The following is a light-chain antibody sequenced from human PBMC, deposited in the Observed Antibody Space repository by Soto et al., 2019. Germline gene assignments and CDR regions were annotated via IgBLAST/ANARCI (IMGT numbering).Light chain of an antibody. J-gene: IGKJ3*01. Sequence: DIQLTQSPSFLSASVGDRVTITCRASQGISSYLAWYQQKPGKAPKLLIYTASTLQSRVPSRFSGSGSGTEFPLTISSLQPEDLATYYWQQLNSLFTFGPGTKVHIK. V-gene: IGKV1-9*01. CDR1: QGISSY. CDR3: QQLNSLFT. CDR2: TAS.